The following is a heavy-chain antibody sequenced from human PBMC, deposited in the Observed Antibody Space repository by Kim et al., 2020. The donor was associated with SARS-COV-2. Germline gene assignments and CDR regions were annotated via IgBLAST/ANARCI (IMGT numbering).Heavy chain of an antibody. CDR2: MFDSGST. J-gene: IGHJ6*02. V-gene: IGHV4-59*01. Sequence: MFDSGSTRYKPSLESRITISVDTSKNQFSLRMSSVTTADTAVYYCARNMGVWGQGTTVTVSS. CDR3: ARNMGV.